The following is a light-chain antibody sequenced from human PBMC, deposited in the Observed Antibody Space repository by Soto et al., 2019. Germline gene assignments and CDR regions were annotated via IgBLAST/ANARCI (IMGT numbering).Light chain of an antibody. V-gene: IGKV1-9*01. Sequence: DIQLTQSPSFLSASVGGRVTITCRANQGISSYLAWYQQKPGRAPKLLIYAASTLQSGVPSRFSGSGFGTEFTLTSSSLQPEDFATYYCLQVNSYPLTFGGGTKVEIK. CDR1: QGISSY. J-gene: IGKJ4*01. CDR3: LQVNSYPLT. CDR2: AAS.